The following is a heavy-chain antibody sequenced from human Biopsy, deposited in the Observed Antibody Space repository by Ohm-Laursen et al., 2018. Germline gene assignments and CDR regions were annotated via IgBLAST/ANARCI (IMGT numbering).Heavy chain of an antibody. CDR1: GFTFTDYD. V-gene: IGHV3-11*01. CDR3: ARNVRLEMTDHSGVTTYSRYFAMDA. J-gene: IGHJ5*02. CDR2: ISPSSTTI. Sequence: SLRLSCAATGFTFTDYDISWVRHVPGQGLEWLALISPSSTTIYYADSVRGRFFISRDDAKNSVSLEMSSLRADDTALYFCARNVRLEMTDHSGVTTYSRYFAMDAWGQGTLVTVSS. D-gene: IGHD1-1*01.